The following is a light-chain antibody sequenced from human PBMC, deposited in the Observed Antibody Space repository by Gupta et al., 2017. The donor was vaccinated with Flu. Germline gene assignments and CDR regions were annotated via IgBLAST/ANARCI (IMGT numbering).Light chain of an antibody. J-gene: IGKJ5*01. CDR2: AAS. CDR3: QQCYSTLST. V-gene: IGKV1-39*01. CDR1: QSISSY. Sequence: DIQMTQSPSSLSASVGDRVTNTFRASQSISSYLNWYQQKPGKAPKLLIYAASSLQSGVPSRFSASGSGTDFTLTISRLQPEDFATYYCQQCYSTLSTFGQGTRLEIK.